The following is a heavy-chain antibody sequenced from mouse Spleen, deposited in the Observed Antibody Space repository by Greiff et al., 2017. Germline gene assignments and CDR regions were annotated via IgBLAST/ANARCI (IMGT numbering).Heavy chain of an antibody. D-gene: IGHD3-2*01. J-gene: IGHJ4*01. V-gene: IGHV1-26*01. Sequence: VQLQQSGPELVKPGASVKISCKASGYTFTDYYMNWVKQSHGKSLEWIGDINPNNGGTSYNQKFKGKATLTVDKSSSTAYMELRSLTSEDSAVYYCARRFPDSPDAMDYWGQGTSVTVSS. CDR2: INPNNGGT. CDR3: ARRFPDSPDAMDY. CDR1: GYTFTDYY.